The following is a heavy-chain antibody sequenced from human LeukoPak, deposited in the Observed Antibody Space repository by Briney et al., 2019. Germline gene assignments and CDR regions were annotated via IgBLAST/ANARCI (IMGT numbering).Heavy chain of an antibody. J-gene: IGHJ6*03. CDR3: ARVYYYYYYMDV. CDR2: IYYHGST. V-gene: IGHV4-39*07. Sequence: GSLRLSCAASGFTFSSYEMNWVRQPPGKGLEWIGSIYYHGSTYYNPSLKSRVTLSVDTSKNQFSLKLSSVTAADTAVYYCARVYYYYYYMDVWGKGTTVTVSS. CDR1: GFTFSSYE.